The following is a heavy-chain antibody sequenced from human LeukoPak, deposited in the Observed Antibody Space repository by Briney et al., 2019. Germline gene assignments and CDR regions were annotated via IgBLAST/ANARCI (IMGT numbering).Heavy chain of an antibody. V-gene: IGHV3-21*01. CDR1: GFTFSSYN. CDR3: ARGDGGSFDY. Sequence: GGSLRLSCAASGFTFSSYNVNWVRQAPGKGLEWVSSISGSSSYIFYADSVKGRFTISRDNAKNSLYLQMNSLRAEDTAVYYCARGDGGSFDYWGQGTLVTVSS. CDR2: ISGSSSYI. J-gene: IGHJ4*02. D-gene: IGHD2-21*02.